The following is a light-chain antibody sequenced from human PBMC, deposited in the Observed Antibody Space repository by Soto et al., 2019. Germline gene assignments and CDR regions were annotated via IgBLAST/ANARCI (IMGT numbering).Light chain of an antibody. CDR3: QQYNSYSRT. CDR1: QSISSW. J-gene: IGKJ1*01. Sequence: DIHMTQSPSTLSASVGDRVTITCRASQSISSWLAWYQQKPGKAPKLLIYKASSLESGVPSRFSGSGSGTEFTLTISSLQPDDFATYYCQQYNSYSRTFGKGYKVEIK. V-gene: IGKV1-5*03. CDR2: KAS.